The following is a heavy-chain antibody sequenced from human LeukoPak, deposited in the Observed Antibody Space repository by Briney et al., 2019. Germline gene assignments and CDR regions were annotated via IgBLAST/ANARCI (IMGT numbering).Heavy chain of an antibody. CDR3: ARDNAPYYDILTGYSDASDM. CDR2: IIPILGIA. CDR1: GGTFSSYA. Sequence: ASVKVSCKASGGTFSSYAISWVRQAPGQGLEWVGRIIPILGIANYAQKFQGRVTITADKSTSTAYMELSSLRSEDTAVYYCARDNAPYYDILTGYSDASDMWGQGTMVTVSS. D-gene: IGHD3-9*01. V-gene: IGHV1-69*04. J-gene: IGHJ3*02.